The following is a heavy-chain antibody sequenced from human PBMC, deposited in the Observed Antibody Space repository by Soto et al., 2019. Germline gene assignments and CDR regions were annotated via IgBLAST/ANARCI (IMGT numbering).Heavy chain of an antibody. Sequence: PGGSLRLSCAASGFTFSNYWMSWVRQAPGKGLEWVANIKQDGSGKYYVDSVKGRFTISRDNAKNSLYLQMNSLRADDTAVYYCARGYDLTSYYYYYMDVWGKGTTVTVSS. V-gene: IGHV3-7*01. J-gene: IGHJ6*03. CDR3: ARGYDLTSYYYYYMDV. D-gene: IGHD5-12*01. CDR1: GFTFSNYW. CDR2: IKQDGSGK.